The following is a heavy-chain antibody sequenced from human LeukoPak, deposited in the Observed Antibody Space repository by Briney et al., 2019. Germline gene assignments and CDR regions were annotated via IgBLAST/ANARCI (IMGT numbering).Heavy chain of an antibody. CDR1: GGSISSGGYS. J-gene: IGHJ5*02. CDR3: ASLREGGVAHWFDP. D-gene: IGHD2-15*01. Sequence: SQTLSLTCAVSGGSISSGGYSWSWIRQPPGKGLEWIGYIYHSGSTYYNPSLKSRVTISVDRSKNQFSLKLSSVTATDTAVYYCASLREGGVAHWFDPWGQGTLVTVSS. V-gene: IGHV4-30-2*01. CDR2: IYHSGST.